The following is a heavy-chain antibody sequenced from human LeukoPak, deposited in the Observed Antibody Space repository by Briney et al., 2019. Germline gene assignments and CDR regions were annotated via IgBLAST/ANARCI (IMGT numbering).Heavy chain of an antibody. J-gene: IGHJ6*03. Sequence: SETLSLTCTVSGGSIGIYYWSWIRQPPGKGLEWIGEIDHSGTTNYNPSLKSRVTMSVDTSKNQFSLMVSSVTAADTAVYYCATGRNGVVPAPILGVGPWYNYHYMDVWGKGTTVTVSS. D-gene: IGHD2-2*02. CDR2: IDHSGTT. CDR1: GGSIGIYY. CDR3: ATGRNGVVPAPILGVGPWYNYHYMDV. V-gene: IGHV4-34*01.